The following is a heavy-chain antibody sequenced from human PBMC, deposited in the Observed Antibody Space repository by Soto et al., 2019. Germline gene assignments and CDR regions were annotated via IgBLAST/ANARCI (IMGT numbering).Heavy chain of an antibody. J-gene: IGHJ4*02. D-gene: IGHD3-10*01. CDR3: AKALYASGPSDY. Sequence: GGSLRLSCAASGFTFSSYAMSWIRQAPGKGLEWVSAIGGSGSSTFYTDSVKGRFTISRDNSKNTLYLQMNSLRVEDTAVYYCAKALYASGPSDYWGQGTLVTVSS. CDR1: GFTFSSYA. CDR2: IGGSGSST. V-gene: IGHV3-23*01.